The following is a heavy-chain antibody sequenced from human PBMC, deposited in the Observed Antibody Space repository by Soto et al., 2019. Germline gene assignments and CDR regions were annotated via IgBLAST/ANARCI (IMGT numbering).Heavy chain of an antibody. Sequence: PSETLSLTCAVYGGSFSGYYWTWIRQPPGKGLEWIGEINHSGSTNQNPSLKSRLSMSVDTSKNQIPLKLRSVTAADTAVYYCARGVSMIVAIQGAAPDKYFFGSWGLGTLVTVSS. D-gene: IGHD3-22*01. V-gene: IGHV4-34*01. J-gene: IGHJ4*02. CDR3: ARGVSMIVAIQGAAPDKYFFGS. CDR2: INHSGST. CDR1: GGSFSGYY.